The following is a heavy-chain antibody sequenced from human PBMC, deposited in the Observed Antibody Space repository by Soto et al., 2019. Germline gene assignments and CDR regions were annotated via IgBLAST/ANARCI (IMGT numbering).Heavy chain of an antibody. J-gene: IGHJ4*02. V-gene: IGHV3-23*01. CDR1: GFTFSSYA. CDR2: ISGSGGST. Sequence: TGGSLRLSCAASGFTFSSYAMSWVRQAPGKGLEWVSAISGSGGSTYYADSVKGRFTISRDNSKNTLYLQMNSLRAEDTAVYYCAKTRGSIAAAGTRGSPFDYWGQGTLVTVSS. D-gene: IGHD6-13*01. CDR3: AKTRGSIAAAGTRGSPFDY.